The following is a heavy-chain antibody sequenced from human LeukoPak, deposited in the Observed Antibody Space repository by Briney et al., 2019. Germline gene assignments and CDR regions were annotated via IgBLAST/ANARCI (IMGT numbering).Heavy chain of an antibody. J-gene: IGHJ4*02. Sequence: GRSLRLSCAASGFTFDDYAMHWVRQGRGKGLEWVSGHRWHSGSIGYADSVKGRFTISRDNAKNSLYLQMNSLRAEDTALYYCAKATPNYYYDSSGYLDYWGQGTLVTVSS. CDR3: AKATPNYYYDSSGYLDY. V-gene: IGHV3-9*01. CDR2: HRWHSGSI. D-gene: IGHD3-22*01. CDR1: GFTFDDYA.